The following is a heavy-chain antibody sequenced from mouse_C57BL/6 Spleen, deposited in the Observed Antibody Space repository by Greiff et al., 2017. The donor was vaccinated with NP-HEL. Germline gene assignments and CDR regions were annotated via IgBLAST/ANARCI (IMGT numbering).Heavy chain of an antibody. J-gene: IGHJ2*01. CDR1: GFTFSNYG. Sequence: EVKLMESGGGLVKPGGSLKLSCAASGFTFSNYGMHWVRQAPEKGLEWVAYISSGSSTIYYADTVKGRFTISRDNAKNTLFLQMTSLRSEDTAMYYCARHSYYFDYWGQGTTLTVSS. CDR3: ARHSYYFDY. CDR2: ISSGSSTI. V-gene: IGHV5-17*01.